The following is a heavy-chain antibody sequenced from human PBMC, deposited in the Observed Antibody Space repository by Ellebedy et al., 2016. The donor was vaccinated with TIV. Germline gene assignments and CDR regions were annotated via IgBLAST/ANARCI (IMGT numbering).Heavy chain of an antibody. J-gene: IGHJ4*02. CDR3: ARIVRGGGGYDY. V-gene: IGHV1-2*02. Sequence: ASVKVSCKASGYHFTNNALSWVRQAPGQGLEWMGWINPDSASTKFVQKFEGRVTMTRDTSITTAYMELSGLRSDDSAVYYCARIVRGGGGYDYWGQGTLVTVSS. D-gene: IGHD2-21*01. CDR2: INPDSAST. CDR1: GYHFTNNA.